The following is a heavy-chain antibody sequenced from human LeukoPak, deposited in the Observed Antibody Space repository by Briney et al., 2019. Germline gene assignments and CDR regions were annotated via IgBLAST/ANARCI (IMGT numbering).Heavy chain of an antibody. CDR3: ARRAGEYSHPYDY. J-gene: IGHJ4*02. V-gene: IGHV3-53*01. Sequence: PEGSLRLSCTVSGFTVSSNSWSWVRQAPGKGLEWVSFIYSGGNTHYSDSVKGRFTLSRDNSKNTLYLQMNSLRAEDTAIYYCARRAGEYSHPYDYWGQGTLVTVSS. CDR1: GFTVSSNS. D-gene: IGHD2-15*01. CDR2: IYSGGNT.